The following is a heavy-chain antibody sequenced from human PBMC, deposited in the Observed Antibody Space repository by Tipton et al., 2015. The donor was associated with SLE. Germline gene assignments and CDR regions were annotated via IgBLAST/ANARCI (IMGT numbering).Heavy chain of an antibody. CDR1: GGSISSSSYY. CDR3: AGLGAGRGYFDY. V-gene: IGHV4-39*01. D-gene: IGHD3-10*01. Sequence: LRLSCTVSGGSISSSSYYWGWIRQPPGKGLEWIGSIYYSGSTYYNPSLKSRVTISVDTSKNQFSLKLSSVTAADTAVYYCAGLGAGRGYFDYWGQGTLVTVSS. J-gene: IGHJ4*02. CDR2: IYYSGST.